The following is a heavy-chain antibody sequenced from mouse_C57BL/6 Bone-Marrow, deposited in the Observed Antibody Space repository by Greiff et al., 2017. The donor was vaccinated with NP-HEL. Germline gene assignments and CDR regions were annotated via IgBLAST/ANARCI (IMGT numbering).Heavy chain of an antibody. V-gene: IGHV1-64*01. D-gene: IGHD1-1*01. J-gene: IGHJ2*01. Sequence: QVQLQQPGAELVKPGASVKLSCKASGYTFTSYWMHWVKQRPGQGLEWIGMIHPNSGSTNYNEKFKSKATLTVDKSSSTAYMQLSSLTSEDSAVYYCARGGDGSISFDYWGQGTTLTVSS. CDR2: IHPNSGST. CDR1: GYTFTSYW. CDR3: ARGGDGSISFDY.